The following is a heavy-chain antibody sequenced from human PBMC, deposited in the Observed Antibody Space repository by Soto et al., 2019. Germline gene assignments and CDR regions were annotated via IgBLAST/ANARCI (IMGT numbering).Heavy chain of an antibody. Sequence: PGGSLRLSCAASGFTFSSYAMSWVRQAPGKGLEWVSAISGSGGSTYYADSVKGRFTISRDNSKNTLYLQMNSLRAEDTAVYYCEVAGMVEYYYYYGMDVWGQGTTVTVSS. V-gene: IGHV3-23*01. D-gene: IGHD2-15*01. CDR3: EVAGMVEYYYYYGMDV. J-gene: IGHJ6*02. CDR1: GFTFSSYA. CDR2: ISGSGGST.